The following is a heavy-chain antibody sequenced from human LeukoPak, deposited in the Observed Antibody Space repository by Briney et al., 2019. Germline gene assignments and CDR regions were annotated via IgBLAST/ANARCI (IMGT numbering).Heavy chain of an antibody. D-gene: IGHD1-7*01. CDR2: ISSSSSYI. CDR3: ARLRELPLYGMDV. J-gene: IGHJ6*02. CDR1: GFTFSSYS. V-gene: IGHV3-21*01. Sequence: KSGGSLRLSCAASGFTFSSYSMNWVRQAPGKGLEWVSSISSSSSYIYYADSVKGRFTISRDNAKNSLYLQMNSLRAEDTAVYYCARLRELPLYGMDVWGQGTTVTVSS.